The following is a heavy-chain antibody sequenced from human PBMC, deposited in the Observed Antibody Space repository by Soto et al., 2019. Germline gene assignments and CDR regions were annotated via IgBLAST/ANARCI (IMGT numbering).Heavy chain of an antibody. CDR2: ISGGGVNT. CDR1: GFTFSNYA. D-gene: IGHD3-22*01. J-gene: IGHJ3*01. CDR3: AKDIAPNHYVSSGDRLNV. V-gene: IGHV3-23*01. Sequence: EVQLLESGGGLVQPGGSLRLSCVASGFTFSNYAMNWVRQAPGKGLEWISAISGGGVNTYYADSVKGRISASKDNSKSKLYLHIDSLRTAGTAVYYCAKDIAPNHYVSSGDRLNVWGEGTKVTVSS.